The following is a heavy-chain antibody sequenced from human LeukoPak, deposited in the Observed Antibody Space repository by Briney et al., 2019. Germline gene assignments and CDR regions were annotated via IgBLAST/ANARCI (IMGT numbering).Heavy chain of an antibody. CDR2: INHSGST. D-gene: IGHD3-22*01. J-gene: IGHJ3*02. Sequence: PSETLSLTCAVYGGSFSGYYWSWIRQPPGKGLEWIGEINHSGSTNYNPSLKSRVTISVDTSKNQFSLKLSSVTAADTAVYYCARANGYYYDSSGYAHDAFDIWGQGTVVTVSS. CDR3: ARANGYYYDSSGYAHDAFDI. V-gene: IGHV4-34*01. CDR1: GGSFSGYY.